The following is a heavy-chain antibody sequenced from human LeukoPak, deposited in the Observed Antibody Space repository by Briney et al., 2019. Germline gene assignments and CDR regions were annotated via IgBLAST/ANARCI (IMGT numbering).Heavy chain of an antibody. Sequence: ASVKVSCKASGYSFTAYYMHWVRQAPGQGLEWMGWINPNSGGTNYAQKFQGRVTMTRDTSISTAYMELSRLRSDDTAVYYCARVRYRLAETYIDYWGQGTLVTVSS. J-gene: IGHJ4*02. CDR3: ARVRYRLAETYIDY. V-gene: IGHV1-2*02. CDR1: GYSFTAYY. D-gene: IGHD3-16*01. CDR2: INPNSGGT.